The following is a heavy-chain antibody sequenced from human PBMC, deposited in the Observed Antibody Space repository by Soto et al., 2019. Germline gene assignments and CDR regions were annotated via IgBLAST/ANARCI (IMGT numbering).Heavy chain of an antibody. CDR1: GFAFSSYA. Sequence: LXLSCASTGFAFSSYAMSWFRQAPVKGLEWVSAISGSGGSTYYADSVKGRFTISRDNAKNTLYLQMNRLRVEDTAIYYCAKDRRTGKIAQHYYYYGMDVWGQGTTVTVSS. D-gene: IGHD3-16*01. CDR2: ISGSGGST. CDR3: AKDRRTGKIAQHYYYYGMDV. V-gene: IGHV3-23*01. J-gene: IGHJ6*02.